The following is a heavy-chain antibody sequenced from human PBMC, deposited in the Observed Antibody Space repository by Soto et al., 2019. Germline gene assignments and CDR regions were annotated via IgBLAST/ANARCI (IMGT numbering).Heavy chain of an antibody. V-gene: IGHV1-8*02. CDR1: GYTFTSYY. CDR2: MNPNSGNT. Sequence: ASVKVSCKAAGYTFTSYYLHWVRQAPGQGLEWMGWMNPNSGNTGYAQKFQGRVTMTRNTSITTAYMELSSLRSEDTAVYYCARVSSPVTLFDWFDPWGQGTLVTVSS. D-gene: IGHD4-17*01. CDR3: ARVSSPVTLFDWFDP. J-gene: IGHJ5*02.